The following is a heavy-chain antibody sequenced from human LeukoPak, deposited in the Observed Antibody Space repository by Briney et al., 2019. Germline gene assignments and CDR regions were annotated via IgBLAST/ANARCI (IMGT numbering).Heavy chain of an antibody. Sequence: PSETLSLTCAVYGGSFSGYYWSWIRQPPGKGLEWIGEINHSGSTNYNPSLKSRVTISVDTSKNQFSLKLNSVTAADTAVYYCARGRGTYYYDSSGHSHFDYWGQGTLVTVSS. CDR3: ARGRGTYYYDSSGHSHFDY. CDR1: GGSFSGYY. J-gene: IGHJ4*02. V-gene: IGHV4-34*01. D-gene: IGHD3-22*01. CDR2: INHSGST.